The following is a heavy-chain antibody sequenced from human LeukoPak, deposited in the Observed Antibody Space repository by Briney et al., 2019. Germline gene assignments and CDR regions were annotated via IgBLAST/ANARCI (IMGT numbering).Heavy chain of an antibody. CDR3: ARDYMMGDGMDV. V-gene: IGHV3-11*01. J-gene: IGHJ6*02. CDR2: ISSSGSTI. Sequence: GGSLRLSCVASGFTSSDYYMNWIRQAPGKGLEWVSYISSSGSTIYYADSVKGRFTISRDNAKNSLYLQMNSLRAEDTAVYYCARDYMMGDGMDVWGQGTTVTVSS. D-gene: IGHD3-16*01. CDR1: GFTSSDYY.